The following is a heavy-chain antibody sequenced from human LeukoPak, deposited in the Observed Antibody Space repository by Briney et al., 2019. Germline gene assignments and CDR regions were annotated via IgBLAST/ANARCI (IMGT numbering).Heavy chain of an antibody. V-gene: IGHV1-2*02. J-gene: IGHJ4*02. Sequence: ASVKVSCKASEYTFTGYYIHWVRQAPGQGLEWMGGINPNSGDTNYAQKFQGRVTMTRDTSISTAYMELNSLRSDDTAVYYCALTGSYHGRWGQGTLVTVSP. D-gene: IGHD3-16*02. CDR1: EYTFTGYY. CDR2: INPNSGDT. CDR3: ALTGSYHGR.